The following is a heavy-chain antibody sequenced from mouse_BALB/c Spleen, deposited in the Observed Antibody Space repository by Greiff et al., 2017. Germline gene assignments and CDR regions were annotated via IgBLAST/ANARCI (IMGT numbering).Heavy chain of an antibody. CDR2: ISYSGST. J-gene: IGHJ3*01. Sequence: EVKLQESGPGLVKPSQSLSLTCTVTGYSITSYYAWNWIRQFPGNKLEWMGYISYSGSTSYNPSLKSRISITRDTSKNQFFLQLNSVTTEDTATYYCAITTATFPWFAYWGRGTLVTVST. CDR1: GYSITSYYA. D-gene: IGHD1-2*01. V-gene: IGHV3-2*02. CDR3: AITTATFPWFAY.